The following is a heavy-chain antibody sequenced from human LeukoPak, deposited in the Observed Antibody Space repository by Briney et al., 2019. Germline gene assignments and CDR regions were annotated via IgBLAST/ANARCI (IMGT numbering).Heavy chain of an antibody. Sequence: SQTLSLTCAISGDSVSSDSSAWNWFRQSPSRCIEWLGRTYYRSRWYYDYAVSGKSRITINPDTSKNQSSLQLNSVSPEDTGVYYCARGGNFEYWGQGTLVTVSS. CDR1: GDSVSSDSSA. CDR2: TYYRSRWYY. CDR3: ARGGNFEY. D-gene: IGHD6-25*01. J-gene: IGHJ4*02. V-gene: IGHV6-1*01.